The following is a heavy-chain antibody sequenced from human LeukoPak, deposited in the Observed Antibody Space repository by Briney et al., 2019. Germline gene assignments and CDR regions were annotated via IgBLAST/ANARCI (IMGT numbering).Heavy chain of an antibody. V-gene: IGHV4-4*02. CDR1: GASIIGPKW. J-gene: IGHJ4*02. CDR2: IFHSGST. CDR3: ATSSGWYRYDS. D-gene: IGHD6-19*01. Sequence: PSGTLSLTCTVSGASIIGPKWWNWVRLSPGKGMEWIGEIFHSGSTHYNPSLKSRVTISVDTSKNQFSLILTSVTDADTVVYYCATSSGWYRYDSWGQGTLVTVSS.